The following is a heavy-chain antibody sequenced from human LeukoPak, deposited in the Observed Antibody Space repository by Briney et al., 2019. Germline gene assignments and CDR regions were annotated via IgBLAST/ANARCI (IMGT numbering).Heavy chain of an antibody. J-gene: IGHJ3*02. D-gene: IGHD2-21*02. CDR2: ISSSGSTI. Sequence: HTGGSLRLSCAASGFTFSSYEMNWVRQAPGKGLEWVSYISSSGSTIYYADSVKGRFTISRDNAKNSLYLQMNSLRAEDTAVYYCARANTYCGGDCDGGRAFDIWGQGTMVTVSS. CDR1: GFTFSSYE. CDR3: ARANTYCGGDCDGGRAFDI. V-gene: IGHV3-48*03.